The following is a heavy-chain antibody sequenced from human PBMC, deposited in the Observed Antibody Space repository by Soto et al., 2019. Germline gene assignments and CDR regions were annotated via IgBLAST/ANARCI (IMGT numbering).Heavy chain of an antibody. CDR1: GFTFGNYA. J-gene: IGHJ3*01. CDR3: AKSLVTPSDAFDL. D-gene: IGHD2-21*02. V-gene: IGHV3-23*01. Sequence: LRLSCAASGFTFGNYAMNWVRQAPGKGLEWISSISDPGTSTYYANSVKGRFSMSRDNSKNTLFLQMNRLRADDTAVYFCAKSLVTPSDAFDLWGRGTMVTVSS. CDR2: ISDPGTST.